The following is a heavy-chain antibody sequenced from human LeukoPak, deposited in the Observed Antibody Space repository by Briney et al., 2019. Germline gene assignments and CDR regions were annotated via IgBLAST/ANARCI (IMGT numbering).Heavy chain of an antibody. CDR2: IRSKAYGGTT. CDR1: GLTFSSYA. J-gene: IGHJ4*02. V-gene: IGHV3-49*04. CDR3: TRSLHSSSWGDYFDY. Sequence: PGGSLRLSCAASGLTFSSYAMSWVRQAPGKGLEWVGFIRSKAYGGTTEYAASVKGRFTISRDDSKSIAYLQMNSLKTEDTAVYYCTRSLHSSSWGDYFDYWGQGTLVTVSS. D-gene: IGHD6-13*01.